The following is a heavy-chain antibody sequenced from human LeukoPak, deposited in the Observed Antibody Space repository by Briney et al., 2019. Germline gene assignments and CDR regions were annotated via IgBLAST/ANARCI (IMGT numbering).Heavy chain of an antibody. CDR2: IYSGGST. D-gene: IGHD2-2*01. CDR1: GFTVSSNY. V-gene: IGHV3-53*01. Sequence: GGSLRLSCAASGFTVSSNYMSWVRQAPGKGLEWVSVIYSGGSTYYADSVKGRFTISRDNSKNTLYLQMNSLRAEDTAVYYCANPGIVAVPAAMLTNAFDIWGQGTMVTVSS. CDR3: ANPGIVAVPAAMLTNAFDI. J-gene: IGHJ3*02.